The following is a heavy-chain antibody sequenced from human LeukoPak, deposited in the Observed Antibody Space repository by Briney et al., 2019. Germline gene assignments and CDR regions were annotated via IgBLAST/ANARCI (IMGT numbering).Heavy chain of an antibody. V-gene: IGHV4-59*08. CDR2: IHYDGRT. D-gene: IGHD2-8*01. CDR3: ARHLNGGTHPLDN. CDR1: GASMSGQH. J-gene: IGHJ4*02. Sequence: SETLSLTCTVSGASMSGQHWSWIRQAPGKGLEWIAWIHYDGRTNYNPSLKSRLSLSVDTSTNQFSLSLNSVTAADTAVYFCARHLNGGTHPLDNWGPGIRVIVSP.